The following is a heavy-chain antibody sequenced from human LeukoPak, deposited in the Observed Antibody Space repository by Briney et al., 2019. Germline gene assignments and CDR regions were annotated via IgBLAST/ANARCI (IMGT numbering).Heavy chain of an antibody. Sequence: GGSLSLSCAASGSTVSSNYMSWVRQAPGKGLEGVSVIYSGGSTYYADSVKGRFTISRDNSKNTLYLQMNSLRAEDTAVYYCASGRDGYNYRFDYWGQGTLVTVSS. D-gene: IGHD5-24*01. V-gene: IGHV3-66*01. CDR2: IYSGGST. CDR1: GSTVSSNY. J-gene: IGHJ4*02. CDR3: ASGRDGYNYRFDY.